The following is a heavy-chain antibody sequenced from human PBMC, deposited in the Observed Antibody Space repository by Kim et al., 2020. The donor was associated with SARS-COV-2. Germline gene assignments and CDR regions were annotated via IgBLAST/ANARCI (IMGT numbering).Heavy chain of an antibody. Sequence: GGSLRLSCAASGFTFSGSAIHWVRQASGKGLEWVGRFRSKANSYATAYAASVKGRFTISRNDSKYTAYLQLNSLKTEGTAVYYCTNVSGTTLAFWGAFDVCGQGTMDTVSS. CDR2: FRSKANSYAT. J-gene: IGHJ3*01. D-gene: IGHD1-1*01. CDR3: TNVSGTTLAFWGAFDV. CDR1: GFTFSGSA. V-gene: IGHV3-73*01.